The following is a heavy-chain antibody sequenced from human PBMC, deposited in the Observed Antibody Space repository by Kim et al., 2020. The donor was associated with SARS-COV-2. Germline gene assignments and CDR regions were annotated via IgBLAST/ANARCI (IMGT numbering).Heavy chain of an antibody. Sequence: GGSLRLSCVASGFTFSSYGMYWVRQAPGKGLEWVAVISNDGSNTYYADSVKGRFTISRDNSKNTLYLQMNSLRAEDTAVYYCARDRLYGSGSYIDYWGQGTLVTVSS. J-gene: IGHJ4*02. CDR2: ISNDGSNT. D-gene: IGHD3-10*01. V-gene: IGHV3-33*05. CDR3: ARDRLYGSGSYIDY. CDR1: GFTFSSYG.